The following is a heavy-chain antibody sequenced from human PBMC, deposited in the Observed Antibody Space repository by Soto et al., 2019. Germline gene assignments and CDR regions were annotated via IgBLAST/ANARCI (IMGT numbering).Heavy chain of an antibody. CDR3: ARRNYLDY. V-gene: IGHV4-34*01. CDR2: INHSGNT. CDR1: GGSFSGHY. J-gene: IGHJ4*02. D-gene: IGHD3-10*01. Sequence: ASETLSLTCAVYGGSFSGHYWTWIRQPPGKGLEWIGEINHSGNTNYNPSLESRVTISVDTSKNQFSLRLSSVTAADTAVYYCARRNYLDYWGQGTLVTVSS.